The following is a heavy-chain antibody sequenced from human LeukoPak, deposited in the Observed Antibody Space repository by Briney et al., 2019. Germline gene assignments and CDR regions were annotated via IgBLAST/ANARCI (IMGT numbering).Heavy chain of an antibody. Sequence: SVKVSCKASGGTFSSYAISWVRQAPGQGLEWMGRIIPIFGIANYAQKFQGRVTITADKSTSTAYMELSSLRSEDTAVYYCARGYCSSTSCYYQDAFDIWGQGTMVTVSS. CDR2: IIPIFGIA. V-gene: IGHV1-69*04. J-gene: IGHJ3*02. CDR1: GGTFSSYA. D-gene: IGHD2-2*01. CDR3: ARGYCSSTSCYYQDAFDI.